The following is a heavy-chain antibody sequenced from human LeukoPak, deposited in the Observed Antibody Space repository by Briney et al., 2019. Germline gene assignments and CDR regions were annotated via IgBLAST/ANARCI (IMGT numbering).Heavy chain of an antibody. Sequence: SETLSLTCAVYGGSFSGYYWSWIRQPPGKGLEWIGEINHSGSTNYNPSLKSRVTISVDTSKNQFSLKLSSVTAADTAVYYCAKEVRYFDWQAAYYYMDVWGKGTTVTVSS. D-gene: IGHD3-9*01. CDR1: GGSFSGYY. CDR2: INHSGST. J-gene: IGHJ6*03. V-gene: IGHV4-34*01. CDR3: AKEVRYFDWQAAYYYMDV.